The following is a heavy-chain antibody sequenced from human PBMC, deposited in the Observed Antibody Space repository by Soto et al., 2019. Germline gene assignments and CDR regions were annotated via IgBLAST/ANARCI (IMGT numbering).Heavy chain of an antibody. CDR3: ASGAAFYYDTSRY. CDR1: GFHFNLHS. Sequence: QVQLMESGGGVVQSGGALRISCAAPGFHFNLHSLHWVRQAPGGGVEWVAVMSPGGNSQYYADSVKGRFTISRDTSKSTLYLQMTSLRPEDTAVYYCASGAAFYYDTSRYWGQGTLVTVSS. CDR2: MSPGGNSQ. D-gene: IGHD3-22*01. J-gene: IGHJ4*02. V-gene: IGHV3-30-3*01.